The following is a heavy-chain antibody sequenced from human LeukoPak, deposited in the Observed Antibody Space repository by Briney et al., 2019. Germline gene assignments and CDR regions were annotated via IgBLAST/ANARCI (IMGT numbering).Heavy chain of an antibody. V-gene: IGHV4-59*01. D-gene: IGHD3-3*01. J-gene: IGHJ4*02. CDR1: GGSISSYY. CDR3: ARVSITIFGARKYYFDY. Sequence: SETLSLTCTVSGGSISSYYWSWIRQPPGKGLEWIGYIYYSGSTNYNPSLKSRVTISVDTSKNQFSLKLSSVTAADTAVYYCARVSITIFGARKYYFDYWGQGTLVTVSS. CDR2: IYYSGST.